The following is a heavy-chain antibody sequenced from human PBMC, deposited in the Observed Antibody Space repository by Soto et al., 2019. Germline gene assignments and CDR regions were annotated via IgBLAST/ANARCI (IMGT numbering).Heavy chain of an antibody. CDR3: ARGVAMVRGHYGMDV. J-gene: IGHJ6*02. Sequence: SETRSRTWTVSGGSISSYCWSWIGEPPGKGLEWIGYIYYSGSTNYNPSLKSRVTISVDTSKNQFSLKLSSVTAADTAVYYCARGVAMVRGHYGMDVWGQGTTVTVSS. CDR2: IYYSGST. V-gene: IGHV4-59*01. CDR1: GGSISSYC. D-gene: IGHD3-10*01.